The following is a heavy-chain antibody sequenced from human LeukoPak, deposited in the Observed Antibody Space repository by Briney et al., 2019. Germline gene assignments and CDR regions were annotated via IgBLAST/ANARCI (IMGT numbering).Heavy chain of an antibody. CDR1: GGTFSSYA. J-gene: IGHJ4*02. CDR2: IIPIFGTA. V-gene: IGHV1-69*13. CDR3: AGSLKFITMIPHY. D-gene: IGHD3-22*01. Sequence: ASVKVSCKASGGTFSSYAISWVRQAPGQGLEWMGGIIPIFGTANYAQKFQGRVTITADESTSAAYMELSSLRSEDTAVFYCAGSLKFITMIPHYWGQGTLVTVSS.